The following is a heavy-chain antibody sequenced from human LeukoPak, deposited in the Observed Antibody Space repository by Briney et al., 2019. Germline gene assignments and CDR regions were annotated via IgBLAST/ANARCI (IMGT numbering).Heavy chain of an antibody. D-gene: IGHD2-15*01. CDR2: IYHSGDT. V-gene: IGHV4-38-2*02. CDR1: GYSVSSGYY. CDR3: AREVGPRLDY. Sequence: SETLSLTCTVSGYSVSSGYYWGWIRQPPGKGLEWIASIYHSGDTYYNPSLRSRVTISLDTSKNQLSLKLSSVTAADTAVYYCAREVGPRLDYWGQGTLVTVSS. J-gene: IGHJ4*02.